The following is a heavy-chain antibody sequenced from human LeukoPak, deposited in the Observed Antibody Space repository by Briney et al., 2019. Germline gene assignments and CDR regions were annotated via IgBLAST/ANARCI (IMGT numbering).Heavy chain of an antibody. CDR3: ARGFPEDY. J-gene: IGHJ4*02. CDR1: GYIFTSYG. V-gene: IGHV1-18*01. CDR2: INSYNGNT. Sequence: ASVKVSCKASGYIFTSYGISWVRQAPGQGLEWMGWINSYNGNTKYTQKVQGRVTMTIDTSTSTAYMEVRSLRSDDTAVYYCARGFPEDYWGQGTLVTVSS.